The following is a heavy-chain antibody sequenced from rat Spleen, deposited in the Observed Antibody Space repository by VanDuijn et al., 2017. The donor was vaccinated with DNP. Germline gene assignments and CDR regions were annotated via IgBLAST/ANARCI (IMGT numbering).Heavy chain of an antibody. CDR1: GFTFSNSD. CDR2: ISYDGGIT. V-gene: IGHV5-25*01. J-gene: IGHJ4*01. Sequence: EVQVVQSGGGLVQPGRSMKLSCAASGFTFSNSDMAWVRQAPTKGLEWVAYISYDGGITNYGDSVKGRFTISRDNAKSTLYLQMYSLRSEDMATYYCARHYYSGDAMDAWGQGTSVTVSS. D-gene: IGHD1-1*01. CDR3: ARHYYSGDAMDA.